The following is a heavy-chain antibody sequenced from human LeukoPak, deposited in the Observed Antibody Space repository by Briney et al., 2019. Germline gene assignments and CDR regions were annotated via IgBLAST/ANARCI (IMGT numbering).Heavy chain of an antibody. V-gene: IGHV3-9*03. D-gene: IGHD2-8*02. Sequence: GRSLRLSCAASGFTFDDYAMHWVRHAPGKGLEWVSGNSWNSGSIGYADSVKGRFTISRDNAKNSLYLQMNSLRAEDMALYYCAKDEFVASDFTGAFDIWGQGTMVTVSS. CDR1: GFTFDDYA. CDR3: AKDEFVASDFTGAFDI. J-gene: IGHJ3*02. CDR2: NSWNSGSI.